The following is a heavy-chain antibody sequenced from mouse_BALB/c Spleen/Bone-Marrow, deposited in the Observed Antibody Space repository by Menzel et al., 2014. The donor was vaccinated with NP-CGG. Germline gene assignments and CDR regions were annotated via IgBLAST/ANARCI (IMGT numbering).Heavy chain of an antibody. V-gene: IGHV5-4*02. CDR3: ARETGPRAMDY. CDR2: ISDDGGNT. Sequence: EVMLVESGGGLVKPGGSLKLSCAASGFTFSDYYMFWVRQTPEMRLEWVATISDDGGNTYYRDSVKGRFTISRDNAKNKLNLQMSSLKSEDTATYHCARETGPRAMDYWGQGTSVTVSS. CDR1: GFTFSDYY. D-gene: IGHD4-1*01. J-gene: IGHJ4*01.